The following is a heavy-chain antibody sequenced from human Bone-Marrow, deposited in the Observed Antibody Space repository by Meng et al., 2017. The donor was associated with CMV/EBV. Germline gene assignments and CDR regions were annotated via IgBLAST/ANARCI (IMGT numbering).Heavy chain of an antibody. Sequence: SETLSLTCAVYGGSFSGYYWSWIRQPPGKGLEWIGEINHSGSTNYNPSLKSRVTISVDTSKNQFSLKLSSVTAADTAVYYWARVGYYDSSGNYTYWGQGTLVTVSS. J-gene: IGHJ4*02. CDR3: ARVGYYDSSGNYTY. V-gene: IGHV4-34*01. CDR2: INHSGST. CDR1: GGSFSGYY. D-gene: IGHD3-22*01.